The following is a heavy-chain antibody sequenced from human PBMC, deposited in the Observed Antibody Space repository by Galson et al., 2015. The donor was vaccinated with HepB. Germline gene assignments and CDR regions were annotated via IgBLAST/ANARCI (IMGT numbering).Heavy chain of an antibody. CDR1: GGSISSYY. CDR2: IYYSGST. V-gene: IGHV4-59*01. Sequence: SETLSLTCTVSGGSISSYYWSWIRQPPGKGLEWIGYIYYSGSTNYNPSLKSRVTISVDTSKNQFSLKLSSVTAADTAVYYCAREWRKLLWFGELFPGYFDLWGRGTLVTVSS. D-gene: IGHD3-10*01. CDR3: AREWRKLLWFGELFPGYFDL. J-gene: IGHJ2*01.